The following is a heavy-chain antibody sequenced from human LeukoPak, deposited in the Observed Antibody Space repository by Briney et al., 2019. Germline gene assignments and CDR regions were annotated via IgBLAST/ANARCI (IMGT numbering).Heavy chain of an antibody. V-gene: IGHV4-34*01. D-gene: IGHD1-20*01. CDR3: ATLIERAYNVVYFDY. CDR2: INHSGST. CDR1: GGSFSGYY. J-gene: IGHJ4*02. Sequence: PSETLSLTCAVYGGSFSGYYWRWIRQPPGKGLEWIGEINHSGSTNYNPSLKSRVTISVDTSKNQFSLKLSSVTAADTAVYYCATLIERAYNVVYFDYWGQGTLVTVSS.